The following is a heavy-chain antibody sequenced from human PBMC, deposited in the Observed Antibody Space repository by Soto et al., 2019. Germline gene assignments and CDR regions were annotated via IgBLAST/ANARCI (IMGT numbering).Heavy chain of an antibody. CDR2: IKSKSDGGTA. J-gene: IGHJ3*02. V-gene: IGHV3-15*01. CDR1: GFIFTNAW. Sequence: PGGSLRLSCAASGFIFTNAWMSWVRQAPGKGLEWVGLIKSKSDGGTADYAAPVKGRFTISRDDSKNTLYLQMNSQKTEDTAVYYCTTDRLNGDPRAFDIRGQGTMVTVSS. D-gene: IGHD2-21*02. CDR3: TTDRLNGDPRAFDI.